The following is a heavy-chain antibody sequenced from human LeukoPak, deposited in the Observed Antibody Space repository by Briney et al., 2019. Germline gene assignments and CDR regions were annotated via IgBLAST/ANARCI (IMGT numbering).Heavy chain of an antibody. CDR3: ASSYSRPFDI. D-gene: IGHD1-26*01. CDR1: GFTFSSYG. Sequence: GGSLRLSCAASGFTFSSYGMHWVRQAPGKGLEWVAVISYDGSNKYYADSVKGRFTISRDNSKNTLYLQMNSLRAEDTAVYYCASSYSRPFDIWGQGTMVTVSS. J-gene: IGHJ3*02. V-gene: IGHV3-30*03. CDR2: ISYDGSNK.